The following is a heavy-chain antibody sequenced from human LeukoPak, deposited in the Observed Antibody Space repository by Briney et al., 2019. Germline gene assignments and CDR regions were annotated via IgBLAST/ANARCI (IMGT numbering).Heavy chain of an antibody. Sequence: GGSLRLSCAASGFTFSSNAMSGVRQAPGKGLEWVSAISGSGGSTYYADSVKGRFTISRDNSKNTLYLQMNSLRAEDMAVYYCAKVKWNYGGYYYYMDVWGKGTTVTVSS. CDR1: GFTFSSNA. J-gene: IGHJ6*03. CDR2: ISGSGGST. V-gene: IGHV3-23*01. CDR3: AKVKWNYGGYYYYMDV. D-gene: IGHD1-7*01.